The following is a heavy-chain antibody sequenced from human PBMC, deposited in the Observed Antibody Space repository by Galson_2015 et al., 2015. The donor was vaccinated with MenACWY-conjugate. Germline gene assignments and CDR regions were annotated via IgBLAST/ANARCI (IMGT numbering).Heavy chain of an antibody. CDR3: TKVLWTAFSRYFAS. V-gene: IGHV3-23*01. J-gene: IGHJ4*02. Sequence: SLRLSCAASGFSFSSYAMGWVRQAPGKGLEWVSAIIASGVTAYYADSVKGRFTISRDNSKNTLYLQMNSLGAEDTAVYYCTKVLWTAFSRYFASWGQGTLVTVSS. CDR1: GFSFSSYA. D-gene: IGHD3/OR15-3a*01. CDR2: IIASGVTA.